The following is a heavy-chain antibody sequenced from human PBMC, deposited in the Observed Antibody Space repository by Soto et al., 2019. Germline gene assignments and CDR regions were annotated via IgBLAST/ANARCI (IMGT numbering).Heavy chain of an antibody. CDR3: ARDQPRYCSGGSCYIGY. Sequence: QVQLVESGGGVVQPGRSLRLSCAASGFTFSSYGMHWVRQAPGEGLEWVAVIWYDGSNKYYADSVKGRFTISRDNSKNTLYLQMNSLRAEDTAVYYCARDQPRYCSGGSCYIGYWGQGTLVTVSS. D-gene: IGHD2-15*01. V-gene: IGHV3-33*01. J-gene: IGHJ4*02. CDR1: GFTFSSYG. CDR2: IWYDGSNK.